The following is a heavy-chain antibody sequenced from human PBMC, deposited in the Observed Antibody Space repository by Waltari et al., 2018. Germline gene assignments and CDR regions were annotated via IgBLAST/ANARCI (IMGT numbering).Heavy chain of an antibody. Sequence: QVQLQESGPGLVKPSETLSLTCTVSGGSISSYYWSWIRQPPGQGLEWIGYIYYSGSTNYNPSLKSRVTISVDTSKNQFSLKLSSVTAADTAVYYCARDRDYYDSSGHSNWFDPWGQGTLVTVSS. CDR1: GGSISSYY. CDR2: IYYSGST. CDR3: ARDRDYYDSSGHSNWFDP. J-gene: IGHJ5*02. V-gene: IGHV4-59*01. D-gene: IGHD3-22*01.